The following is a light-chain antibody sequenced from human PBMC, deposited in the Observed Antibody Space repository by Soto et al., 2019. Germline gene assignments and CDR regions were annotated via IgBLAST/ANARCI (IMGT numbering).Light chain of an antibody. Sequence: AIAMTQSPSSLSVSVVDRVTINCRASQGIRHDLGWYQQKPGKAPELLIYAASILQSGVPSRFSGSGSGTDFTLTITSLQPEDFAIYYCLQDYTYPRTFGGGTKVDIK. CDR2: AAS. V-gene: IGKV1-6*01. CDR1: QGIRHD. J-gene: IGKJ4*01. CDR3: LQDYTYPRT.